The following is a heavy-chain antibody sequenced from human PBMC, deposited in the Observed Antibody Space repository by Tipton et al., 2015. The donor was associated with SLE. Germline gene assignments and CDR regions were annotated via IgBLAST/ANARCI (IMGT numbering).Heavy chain of an antibody. CDR3: ATVRSSSVLDNYFDY. CDR1: GYFFASYG. CDR2: IIPIFGTT. D-gene: IGHD6-6*01. J-gene: IGHJ4*02. Sequence: QLVQSGAEVKKPGASVKVSCKASGYFFASYGITWVRQAPGQGLEWMGGIIPIFGTTYYAQKFRGKVTITADESTDTAFIELSSLTSEDTAVYYCATVRSSSVLDNYFDYWGQGTLVTVSS. V-gene: IGHV1-69*13.